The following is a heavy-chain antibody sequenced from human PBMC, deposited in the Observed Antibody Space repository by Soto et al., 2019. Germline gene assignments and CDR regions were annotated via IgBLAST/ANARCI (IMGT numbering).Heavy chain of an antibody. D-gene: IGHD3-22*01. V-gene: IGHV1-69*13. CDR1: GGTVRSYA. CDR3: ARGSDYDSSGYYYSWFDP. CDR2: IIPIFGTA. J-gene: IGHJ5*02. Sequence: ASVKVSCKASGGTVRSYAISWVRQAPGQGLEWMGGIIPIFGTANYAQKFQGRVTITADESTSTAYMELSSLRSEDTAVYYCARGSDYDSSGYYYSWFDPWGQGTLVTVSS.